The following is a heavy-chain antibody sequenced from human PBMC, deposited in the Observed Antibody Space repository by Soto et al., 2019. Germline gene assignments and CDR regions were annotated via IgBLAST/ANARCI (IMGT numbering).Heavy chain of an antibody. J-gene: IGHJ3*01. CDR3: AKHLSAWLRMEAFDV. CDR2: AYYGGNT. CDR1: GDSISNYY. Sequence: QVQLQESGPGLVKPSETLSFTCTVSGDSISNYYWSWIRQPPGKGLEWIGYAYYGGNTNYNPSLKSRVSLSVDTSKSQFALKLNSVTVADTAVSYCAKHLSAWLRMEAFDVWGPGTIVTVSS. V-gene: IGHV4-59*08. D-gene: IGHD5-12*01.